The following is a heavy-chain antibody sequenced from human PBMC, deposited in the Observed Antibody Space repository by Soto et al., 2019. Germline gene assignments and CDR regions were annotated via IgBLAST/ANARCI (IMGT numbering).Heavy chain of an antibody. D-gene: IGHD3-3*01. V-gene: IGHV5-51*01. CDR1: GYSFTSYW. J-gene: IGHJ6*02. CDR3: AIQLDFSSGYFYGMVV. CDR2: IYPGDSDT. Sequence: PGESLKISCKGSGYSFTSYWIGWVRQIPGKGLEWMGIIYPGDSDTRYSPSFQGQVTISADKSISTAYLQWSSLKASDTAMYYCAIQLDFSSGYFYGMVVWGQGTTVTVSS.